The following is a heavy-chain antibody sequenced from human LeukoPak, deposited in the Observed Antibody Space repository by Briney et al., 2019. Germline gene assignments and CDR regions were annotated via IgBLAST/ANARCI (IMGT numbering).Heavy chain of an antibody. CDR1: GCSFTSCYYH. CDR2: IDYSGST. CDR3: GTYKMGADSECT. D-gene: IGHD1-26*01. V-gene: IGHV4-30-4*01. Sequence: SETLSLTCTVSGCSFTSCYYHWGWLRQPPGIGLEGIGYIDYSGSTYGKPSLKSRATLSVDTSKNQFSLRLNSVTVAETAVYYCGTYKMGADSECTWGQGTLVTVSS. J-gene: IGHJ5*02.